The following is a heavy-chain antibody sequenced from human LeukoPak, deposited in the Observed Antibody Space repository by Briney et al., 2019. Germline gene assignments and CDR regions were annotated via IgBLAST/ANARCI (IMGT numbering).Heavy chain of an antibody. CDR3: ARLPGYSSSWYLEDY. D-gene: IGHD6-13*01. Sequence: GESLKISCQGSGYSFTSYWISWVRQMPGKGLEWMGRIDPSDSYTNYSPSFQGHVTISADKSISTAYLQWSSLKASDTAMYYCARLPGYSSSWYLEDYWGQGTLVTVSS. CDR2: IDPSDSYT. J-gene: IGHJ4*02. CDR1: GYSFTSYW. V-gene: IGHV5-10-1*01.